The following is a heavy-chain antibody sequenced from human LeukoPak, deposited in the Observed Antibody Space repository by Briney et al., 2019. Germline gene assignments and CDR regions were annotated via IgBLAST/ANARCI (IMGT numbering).Heavy chain of an antibody. Sequence: SETLSLTCIVSGGSNSSYYWNWIRQPPGKGLEWIGYISYTGTTNYNPSLKSRVTISVDTSKSQFSLKLSSVTAADTAVYYCARGEDWKSTTFDYWGQGTLVTVSS. V-gene: IGHV4-59*01. CDR2: ISYTGTT. D-gene: IGHD1-1*01. CDR3: ARGEDWKSTTFDY. J-gene: IGHJ4*02. CDR1: GGSNSSYY.